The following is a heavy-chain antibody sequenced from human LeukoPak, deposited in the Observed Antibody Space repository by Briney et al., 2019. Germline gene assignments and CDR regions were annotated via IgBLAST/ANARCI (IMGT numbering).Heavy chain of an antibody. CDR2: IYYSGST. J-gene: IGHJ4*02. CDR3: ARGRGGLLLFYFDY. V-gene: IGHV4-39*07. D-gene: IGHD3-22*01. CDR1: GGSISNSSYY. Sequence: SETLSLTCTVSGGSISNSSYYWGWIRQPPGKGLEWIGSIYYSGSTYYNPSLKSRVTISVDTSKNQFSLKLSSVTAADTAVYYCARGRGGLLLFYFDYWGQGTLVTVSS.